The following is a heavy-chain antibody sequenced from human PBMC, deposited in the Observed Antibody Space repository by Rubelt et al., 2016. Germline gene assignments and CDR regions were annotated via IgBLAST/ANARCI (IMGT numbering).Heavy chain of an antibody. D-gene: IGHD4-23*01. CDR2: ISSGSSTI. CDR3: AKEHGGNPIGNAFDI. V-gene: IGHV3-48*04. J-gene: IGHJ3*02. Sequence: GKGREWVSYISSGSSTIYYADSVKGRFTISRDNAKNSLYLQMNNLRAEDTAVDYCAKEHGGNPIGNAFDIWGQGTMVTVSS.